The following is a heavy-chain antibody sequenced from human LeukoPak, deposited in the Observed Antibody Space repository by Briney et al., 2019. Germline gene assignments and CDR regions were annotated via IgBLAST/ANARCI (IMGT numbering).Heavy chain of an antibody. D-gene: IGHD5-18*01. V-gene: IGHV3-9*01. CDR2: ISWNSGSI. J-gene: IGHJ4*02. CDR1: GFTFDDYA. Sequence: GGSLRLSCAASGFTFDDYAMHWVWQAPGKGLEWVSGISWNSGSIGYADSVKGRFTISRDNAKNSLYLQINSLRAEDTALYYCAKDSGGYSYGLQAEFDYWGQGTLVTVSS. CDR3: AKDSGGYSYGLQAEFDY.